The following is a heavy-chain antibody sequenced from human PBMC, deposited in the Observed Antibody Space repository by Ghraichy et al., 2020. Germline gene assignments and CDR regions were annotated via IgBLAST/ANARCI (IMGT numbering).Heavy chain of an antibody. CDR3: AIVTRRGYNEYYYDY. CDR1: GFTFSSYE. V-gene: IGHV3-48*03. J-gene: IGHJ4*02. CDR2: ISSSGSTI. D-gene: IGHD3-10*01. Sequence: GGSLRLSCATSGFTFSSYEMNWVRQAPGKGLEWVSYISSSGSTIYYADSVKGRFTISRDNAKNSLYVQMNSLRAEDTAVYYCAIVTRRGYNEYYYDYWGQGTLVTVSS.